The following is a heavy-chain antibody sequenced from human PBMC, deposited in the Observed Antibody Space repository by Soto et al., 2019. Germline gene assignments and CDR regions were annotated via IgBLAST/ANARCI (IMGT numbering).Heavy chain of an antibody. CDR1: GFTFSNYA. CDR2: FSSGGGGT. CDR3: TKANFYLIGANCFTFVY. J-gene: IGHJ4*02. D-gene: IGHD7-27*01. Sequence: GGSRRLACRASGFTFSNYAMSWVRQAPGKGLEWVSTFSSGGGGTYYADSVKGRFTISRDNSKNTLSLQMNSLRAEDTAVYCCTKANFYLIGANCFTFVYSCLATLVTVFS. V-gene: IGHV3-23*01.